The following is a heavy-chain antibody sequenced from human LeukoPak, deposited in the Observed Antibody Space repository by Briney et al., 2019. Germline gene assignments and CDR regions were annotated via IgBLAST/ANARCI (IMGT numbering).Heavy chain of an antibody. CDR1: GYTFTSYG. J-gene: IGHJ6*02. Sequence: ASVKVSCKASGYTFTSYGISWVRQAPGQGLEWMGWISAYNGNTNYAQKLQGRVTMTTDTSTSTAYMELRSLRSDDTVVYYCARESYSSSWYRLNYGMDVWGQGTTVTVSS. D-gene: IGHD6-13*01. CDR2: ISAYNGNT. CDR3: ARESYSSSWYRLNYGMDV. V-gene: IGHV1-18*01.